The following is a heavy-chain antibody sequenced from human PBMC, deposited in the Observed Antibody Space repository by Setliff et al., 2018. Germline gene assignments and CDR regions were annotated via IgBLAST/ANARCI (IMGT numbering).Heavy chain of an antibody. CDR2: IYYSGST. CDR3: ARRGYYYYGMDV. J-gene: IGHJ6*02. V-gene: IGHV4-39*01. CDR1: GDSISSTYH. Sequence: SETLSLTCNVSGDSISSTYHWGWIRQSPGKGLEWIGSIYYSGSTYYNPSLKSRVTISVDTSKNQFSLKLSSVTAADTAVYYCARRGYYYYGMDVWGQGTTVTGSS.